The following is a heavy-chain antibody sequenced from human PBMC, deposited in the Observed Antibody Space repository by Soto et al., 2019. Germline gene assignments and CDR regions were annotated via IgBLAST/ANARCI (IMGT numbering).Heavy chain of an antibody. J-gene: IGHJ3*02. CDR2: ISGSGFST. CDR3: ASFTSGRPFQT. Sequence: LRGNCVDFCFTFNTNAMSWVRQAPGQGLEWVSAISGSGFSTYYADSVKGRFSISSDSSNNTLFLQMNSLRADDTAVYFCASFTSGRPFQTWGQVT. CDR1: CFTFNTNA. D-gene: IGHD3-10*01. V-gene: IGHV3-23*01.